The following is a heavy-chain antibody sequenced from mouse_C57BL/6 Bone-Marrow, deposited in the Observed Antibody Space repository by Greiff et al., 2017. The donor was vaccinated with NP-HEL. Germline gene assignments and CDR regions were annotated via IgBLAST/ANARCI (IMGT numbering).Heavy chain of an antibody. CDR1: GFTFSSYA. CDR2: ISDGGSYT. CDR3: ARVGGYYDYAMDY. Sequence: EVKLVESGGGLVKPGGSLKLSCAASGFTFSSYAMSWVRQTPEKRLEWVATISDGGSYTSYPDNVKGRFTISRDNAKNNLYLQMSHLKSEDTAMYYCARVGGYYDYAMDYWGQGTSVTVSS. J-gene: IGHJ4*01. V-gene: IGHV5-4*03. D-gene: IGHD2-3*01.